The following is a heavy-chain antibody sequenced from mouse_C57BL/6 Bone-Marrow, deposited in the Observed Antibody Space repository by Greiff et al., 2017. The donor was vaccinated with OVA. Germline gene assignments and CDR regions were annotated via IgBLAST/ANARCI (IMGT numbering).Heavy chain of an antibody. CDR1: GYTFTSYW. CDR2: IYPGNSDT. V-gene: IGHV1-5*01. D-gene: IGHD2-5*01. CDR3: ARYDSNAWFAY. J-gene: IGHJ3*01. Sequence: EVQVVESGTVLARPGASVKLSCKTSGYTFTSYWMHWVKQRPGQGLEWIGAIYPGNSDTSYTQKFKGKAKLTAVTSASTAYMELSSLTNEDSAVYYCARYDSNAWFAYWGQGTLVTVSA.